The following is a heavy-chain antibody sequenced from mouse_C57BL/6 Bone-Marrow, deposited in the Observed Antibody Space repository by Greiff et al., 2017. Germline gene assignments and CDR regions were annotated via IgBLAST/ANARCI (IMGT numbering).Heavy chain of an antibody. D-gene: IGHD2-4*01. J-gene: IGHJ4*01. V-gene: IGHV5-6*02. CDR2: ISSGGSYT. CDR1: GFTFSSYG. Sequence: EVKVVESGGDLVKPGGSLKLSCAASGFTFSSYGMSWVRQTPDKRLEWVATISSGGSYTYYPDSVKGRFTISRDNAKNTLYLQMSSLKSEDTAMYYCARRDDYDDYYAMDYWGQGTSVTVSS. CDR3: ARRDDYDDYYAMDY.